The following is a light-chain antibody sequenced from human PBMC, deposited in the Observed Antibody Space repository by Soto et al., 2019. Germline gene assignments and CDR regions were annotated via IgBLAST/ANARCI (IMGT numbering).Light chain of an antibody. CDR2: EVT. Sequence: QSASVSGSPGQSITISCTGSSSDVGAYHFVSWYQHHPGKAPKLILYEVTARPSGVSSRFSGSKSGNTASLTISGLQADDEANYYCSSYTSSNTPYVFGTGTKLTVL. CDR1: SSDVGAYHF. CDR3: SSYTSSNTPYV. J-gene: IGLJ1*01. V-gene: IGLV2-14*01.